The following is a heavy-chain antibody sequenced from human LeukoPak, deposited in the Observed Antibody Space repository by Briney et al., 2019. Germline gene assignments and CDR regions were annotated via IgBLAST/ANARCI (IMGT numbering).Heavy chain of an antibody. CDR3: ARDREQWLVN. V-gene: IGHV3-30*03. D-gene: IGHD6-19*01. CDR2: ISWDGSNK. Sequence: GGSLRLSCAASGFSFNSYGMHWVRQAPGKGLEWVAVISWDGSNKYYADSVKGRFTISRDNSKHTLDLQMNSLRAEDTAVYYCARDREQWLVNWGQGTLVTVSS. CDR1: GFSFNSYG. J-gene: IGHJ4*02.